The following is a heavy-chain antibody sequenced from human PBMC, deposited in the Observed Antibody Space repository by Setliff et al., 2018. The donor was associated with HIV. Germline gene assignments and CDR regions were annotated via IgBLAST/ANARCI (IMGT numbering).Heavy chain of an antibody. CDR1: SGSISTYY. V-gene: IGHV4-59*01. J-gene: IGHJ4*02. CDR3: ARQDVDIVATTPCHFDY. CDR2: IYYTGST. Sequence: LSLTCTVSSGSISTYYWTWIRQPPGKGLEYIGYIYYTGSTDYNPSLNGRVTISIDMSKSQFSLKLNSVTAADTAVYYCARQDVDIVATTPCHFDYWGQGTLVTVSS. D-gene: IGHD5-12*01.